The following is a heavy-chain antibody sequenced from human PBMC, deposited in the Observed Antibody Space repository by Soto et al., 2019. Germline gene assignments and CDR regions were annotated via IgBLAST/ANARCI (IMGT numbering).Heavy chain of an antibody. CDR2: IYYSGST. CDR1: GGSISSGGYY. V-gene: IGHV4-31*03. CDR3: ARVSGGDSSGYLFDY. J-gene: IGHJ4*02. D-gene: IGHD3-22*01. Sequence: SETLSLTCTVSGGSISSGGYYWSWIRQHPGKGLEWIGYIYYSGSTYYNPSLKSRVTISVDTSKDQFSLKLSSVTAADTAVYYCARVSGGDSSGYLFDYWGQGTLVTVSS.